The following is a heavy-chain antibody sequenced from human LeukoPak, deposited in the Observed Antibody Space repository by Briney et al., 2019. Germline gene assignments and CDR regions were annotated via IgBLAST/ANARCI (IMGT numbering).Heavy chain of an antibody. D-gene: IGHD5-12*01. CDR2: IKQDGSEK. CDR3: ARDQGGYDFDAFDI. CDR1: GFTFSNTW. Sequence: GGSLRLSCAASGFTFSNTWMSWVRQAPGKGLEWVANIKQDGSEKYYVDSVKGRFTISRDNAKNSLYLQMNSLRAEDTAVYYCARDQGGYDFDAFDIWGQGTMVTVSS. J-gene: IGHJ3*02. V-gene: IGHV3-7*01.